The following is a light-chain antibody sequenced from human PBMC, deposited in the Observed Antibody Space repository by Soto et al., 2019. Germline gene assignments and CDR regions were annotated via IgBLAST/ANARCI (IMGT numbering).Light chain of an antibody. Sequence: EILMTQSPATLSVSPEERATLSCRASQSVSHDLAWYQQKPGQAPRLLCYGAATRDTGIPGWFSGSGSGTDFTLTISSQQSEDFAVNYCELSNSGPYTFGQGTKLEIK. CDR3: ELSNSGPYT. CDR1: QSVSHD. V-gene: IGKV3-15*01. CDR2: GAA. J-gene: IGKJ2*01.